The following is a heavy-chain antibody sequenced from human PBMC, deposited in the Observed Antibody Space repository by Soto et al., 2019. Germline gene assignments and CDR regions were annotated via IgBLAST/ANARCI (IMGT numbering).Heavy chain of an antibody. CDR3: AGVDTMLVVGTSANYCCAMDV. CDR2: INVYNGNT. CDR1: GYSFTSYG. J-gene: IGHJ6*02. V-gene: IGHV1-18*01. Sequence: QVQLVQSGAEVKKPGASVKVSCKASGYSFTSYGISWVRQAPGRGLEWVGWINVYNGNTNYAQTLQGRVTMTTDTSTSTAYMEGRSLRSDDTAVYCCAGVDTMLVVGTSANYCCAMDVGGQGTTVTVSS. D-gene: IGHD3-22*01.